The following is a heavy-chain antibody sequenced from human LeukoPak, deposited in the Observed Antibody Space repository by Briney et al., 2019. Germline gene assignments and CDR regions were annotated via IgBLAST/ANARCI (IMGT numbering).Heavy chain of an antibody. J-gene: IGHJ4*02. D-gene: IGHD5/OR15-5a*01. CDR3: ARRNSVTQGLDN. CDR2: IRNKANSYTT. V-gene: IGHV3-72*01. CDR1: GFTFIDNY. Sequence: GGSLRLSCAASGFTFIDNYMDWVRQAPGKGLEWIGRIRNKANSYTTEYAASVKGRFTVSRDDSKNSLFLQMNSLESEDTAVYYCARRNSVTQGLDNWGQGTLVTVSS.